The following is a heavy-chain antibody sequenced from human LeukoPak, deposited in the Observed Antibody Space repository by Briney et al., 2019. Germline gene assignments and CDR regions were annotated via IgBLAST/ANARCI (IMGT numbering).Heavy chain of an antibody. V-gene: IGHV4-34*01. Sequence: SETLSLTCAVYGGSFIGYYWSWIRQPPGKGLEWIGEINHSGGANYNPSLKSRVTISADTSKSQFSLKLGSVTAADTAVYYCARVPLRFLEPFDYWGQETLVTVSS. CDR3: ARVPLRFLEPFDY. CDR1: GGSFIGYY. CDR2: INHSGGA. J-gene: IGHJ4*02. D-gene: IGHD3-3*01.